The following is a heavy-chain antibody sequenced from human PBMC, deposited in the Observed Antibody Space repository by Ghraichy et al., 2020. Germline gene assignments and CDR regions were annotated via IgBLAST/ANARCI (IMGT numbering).Heavy chain of an antibody. D-gene: IGHD5-12*01. V-gene: IGHV3-74*01. Sequence: GGSLRLSCAASEFTFSRHWMHWVRQTPGKGLVWVSRISSDGRTTDYADSVKGRFTISRDNAKNTLYLQMDSLRAEDTAVYYCARGDSGYDYYFDCWGQGTLVTVSS. CDR3: ARGDSGYDYYFDC. J-gene: IGHJ4*02. CDR2: ISSDGRTT. CDR1: EFTFSRHW.